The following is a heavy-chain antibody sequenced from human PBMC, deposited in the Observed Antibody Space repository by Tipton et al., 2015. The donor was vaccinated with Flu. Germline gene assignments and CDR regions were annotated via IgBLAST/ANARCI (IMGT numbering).Heavy chain of an antibody. V-gene: IGHV4-39*07. CDR1: GGSISSSSYY. J-gene: IGHJ4*02. CDR3: ARVETVQLYSFDY. Sequence: TLSLTCTVSGGSISSSSYYWVWIRQPPGRGLEWIGGVYHSGSTYYNPSLKSRVTISVDTAKNQFSLERSSVTAADSAVYYWARVETVQLYSFDYWGQGTVVTVSS. CDR2: VYHSGST. D-gene: IGHD5-18*01.